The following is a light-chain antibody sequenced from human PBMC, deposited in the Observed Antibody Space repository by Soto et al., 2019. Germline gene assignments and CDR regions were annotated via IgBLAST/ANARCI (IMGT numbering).Light chain of an antibody. CDR1: QSVSTK. CDR2: NAS. CDR3: HQYNTWPPHFT. Sequence: EIVLTQSPGTLSLSPGERATLSCRASQSVSTKLAWYQQRPGQTPRLLIYNASTRATGVPARFSGGGSVTEFSLTISSLQSDDLAVYYCHQYNTWPPHFTFGPGTKVDI. V-gene: IGKV3-15*01. J-gene: IGKJ3*01.